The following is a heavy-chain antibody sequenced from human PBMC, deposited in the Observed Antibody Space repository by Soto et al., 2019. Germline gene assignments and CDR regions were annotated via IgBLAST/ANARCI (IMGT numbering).Heavy chain of an antibody. CDR1: GGYLRSGDYY. CDR2: IYYSGST. Sequence: SETLSLTGTVSGGYLRSGDYYWSWIRQPPGKGLEWTGYIYYSGSTYSHPSLKSRVTISVDTSKNQFSPKLSSVTSADTAVYYCARHRGPYYDLWRGYPDYDHGMDVWGQGTTVTVSS. CDR3: ARHRGPYYDLWRGYPDYDHGMDV. V-gene: IGHV4-30-4*02. D-gene: IGHD3-3*01. J-gene: IGHJ6*02.